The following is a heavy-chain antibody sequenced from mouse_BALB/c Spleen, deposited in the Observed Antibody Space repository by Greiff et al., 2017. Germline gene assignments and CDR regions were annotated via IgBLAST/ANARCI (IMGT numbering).Heavy chain of an antibody. D-gene: IGHD2-4*01. CDR1: GFTFSSYA. J-gene: IGHJ3*01. CDR2: INSDGGST. Sequence: EGMLVESGGGLVKPGGSLKLSCAASGFTFSSYAMSWVRQSPEKRLELVAAINSDGGSTYYPDTMERRFIISRDNTKKTLYLQMSSLRSEDTALYYCARHEGDYTWFAYWGQGTLVTVSA. CDR3: ARHEGDYTWFAY. V-gene: IGHV5-6-2*01.